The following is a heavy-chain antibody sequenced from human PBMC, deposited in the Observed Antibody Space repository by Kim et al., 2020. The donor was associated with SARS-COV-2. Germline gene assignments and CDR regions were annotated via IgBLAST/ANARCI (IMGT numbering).Heavy chain of an antibody. CDR2: ISHTSLTI. CDR1: GLSFSGSY. Sequence: GSLRLSCAASGLSFSGSYINWIRQAPGKGLERLSYISHTSLTIYYADPVKGRFTISRDNAKGSVYLQMTSLRVEDTAVHFCAGTLWEGLVLGYLLFHSW. V-gene: IGHV3-11*04. CDR3: AGTLWEGLVLGYLLFHS. D-gene: IGHD2-21*01. J-gene: IGHJ5*01.